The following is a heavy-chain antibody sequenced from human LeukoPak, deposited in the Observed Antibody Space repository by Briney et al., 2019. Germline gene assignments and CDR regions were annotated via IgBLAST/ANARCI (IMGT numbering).Heavy chain of an antibody. V-gene: IGHV3-21*01. CDR3: ARARHYSDSRLPDI. D-gene: IGHD3-22*01. J-gene: IGHJ3*02. CDR1: GFTFSSYS. Sequence: KPGGSLRLSCAASGFTFSSYSMNWVRQAPGKGLEWVSSISSSSSYIYYADSVKGRFTISRDNAKNSLYLQMNSLRAEDTAVYYCARARHYSDSRLPDIWGQGTKVTVSS. CDR2: ISSSSSYI.